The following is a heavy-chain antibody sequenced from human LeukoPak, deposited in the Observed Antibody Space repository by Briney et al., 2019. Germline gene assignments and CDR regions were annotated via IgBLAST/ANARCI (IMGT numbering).Heavy chain of an antibody. CDR3: ASSSSFLYFQH. CDR1: GGSISSYY. CDR2: MYYSGST. V-gene: IGHV4-59*12. D-gene: IGHD6-13*01. Sequence: SETLSLTCTVSGGSISSYYWSWIRQPPGKGLEWIGYMYYSGSTNYNPSLKSRVTISVDRSKNQFSLKLSSVTAADTAVYYCASSSSFLYFQHWGQGTLVTVSS. J-gene: IGHJ1*01.